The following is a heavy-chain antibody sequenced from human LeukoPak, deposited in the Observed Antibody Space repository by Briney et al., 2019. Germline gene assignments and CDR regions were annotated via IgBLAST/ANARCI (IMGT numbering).Heavy chain of an antibody. J-gene: IGHJ6*03. Sequence: PGGSLRLSCAVSGFTFSRYWMTWVRQAPGKGLEWVANIKQDGSEKYYVDSVKGRFTISRDNAKNSLYLQMNSLRAEDTAVYYCARVKVPYYDFWSGPDYYYYYMDVWGKGTTVTVSS. CDR3: ARVKVPYYDFWSGPDYYYYYMDV. CDR2: IKQDGSEK. D-gene: IGHD3-3*01. V-gene: IGHV3-7*01. CDR1: GFTFSRYW.